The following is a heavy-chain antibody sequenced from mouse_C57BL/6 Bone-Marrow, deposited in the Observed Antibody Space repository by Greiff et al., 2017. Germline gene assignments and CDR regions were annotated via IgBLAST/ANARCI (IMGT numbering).Heavy chain of an antibody. CDR3: AARYFGCSYY. D-gene: IGHD1-1*01. CDR2: IYPRDGST. CDR1: GYTFTSYD. Sequence: VQLQESGPELVKPGASVTLSCKASGYTFTSYDINWVKQRPGQGLEWIGWIYPRDGSTKYNEKFKGKATLTVDTSSSTAYMELHSLTSYDSAVYFCAARYFGCSYYWGQGTTLPVSS. J-gene: IGHJ2*01. V-gene: IGHV1-85*01.